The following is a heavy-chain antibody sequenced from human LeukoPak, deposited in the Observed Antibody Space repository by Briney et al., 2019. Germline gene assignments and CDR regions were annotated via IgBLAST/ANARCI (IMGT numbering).Heavy chain of an antibody. V-gene: IGHV1-69*06. J-gene: IGHJ5*02. Sequence: GASVKVSCKASGGTFSSYAISWVRQAPGQGLEWMGGIIPIFGTANYAQKFQGRVTITADKSTSTAYMELSSLRSEDTAVYYCARELMIVVVVAAIGYNWFDPWGQGTLVTVSS. CDR3: ARELMIVVVVAAIGYNWFDP. CDR2: IIPIFGTA. D-gene: IGHD2-15*01. CDR1: GGTFSSYA.